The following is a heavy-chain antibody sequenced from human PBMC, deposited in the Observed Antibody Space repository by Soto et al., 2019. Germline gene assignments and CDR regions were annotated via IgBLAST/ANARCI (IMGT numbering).Heavy chain of an antibody. V-gene: IGHV3-15*01. J-gene: IGHJ3*02. CDR3: TTAPTDKGAFDI. D-gene: IGHD4-4*01. Sequence: EVQLVESGGGLVKPGGSLRLSCAASGFTFSNAWMSWVRQAPGKGLEWVGRIKSKTDGGTTDYAAPVKGRFTISRDDSKNTLYLQMNSLKTEDTAVYYCTTAPTDKGAFDIWGQGTMVTVSS. CDR2: IKSKTDGGTT. CDR1: GFTFSNAW.